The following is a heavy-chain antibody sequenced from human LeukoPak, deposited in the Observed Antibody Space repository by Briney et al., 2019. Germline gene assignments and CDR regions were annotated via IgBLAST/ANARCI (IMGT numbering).Heavy chain of an antibody. V-gene: IGHV3-74*01. CDR3: ARVAAWDSSGYLFDY. J-gene: IGHJ4*02. CDR2: INSDGSGT. D-gene: IGHD3-22*01. Sequence: GGSLRLSCAASGSTVSRYWMHWVRHAPGKGLVWVSRINSDGSGTRYADSVKGRFTISRENAKNTLYLQMNSLRAEDTAVYYCARVAAWDSSGYLFDYWGQGSLVTVSS. CDR1: GSTVSRYW.